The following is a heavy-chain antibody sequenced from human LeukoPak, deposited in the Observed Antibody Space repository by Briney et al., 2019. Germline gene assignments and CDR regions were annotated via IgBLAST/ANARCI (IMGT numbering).Heavy chain of an antibody. V-gene: IGHV4-59*08. CDR2: IYYSGST. Sequence: SETLSLTCTVSGGSIGSYYWSWIRQPPGKGLEWIGYIYYSGSTNYNPSLKSRVTISVDTSKNQFSLKLSSVTAADTAVYYCARLGAGPIRRGFDPWGQGTLVTVSS. D-gene: IGHD3-10*01. CDR3: ARLGAGPIRRGFDP. CDR1: GGSIGSYY. J-gene: IGHJ5*02.